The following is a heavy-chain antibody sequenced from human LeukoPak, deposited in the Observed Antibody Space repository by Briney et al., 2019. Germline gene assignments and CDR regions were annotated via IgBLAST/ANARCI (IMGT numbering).Heavy chain of an antibody. J-gene: IGHJ4*02. Sequence: SETLSLTCNVSGYSISSGYYWAWIRPAPGKGLEWIGSIYHSGYTHYNPSLKGRVTISVDTSKNHFSLKLSSVAAADTAIYYCARDLNPTHYFDYWGQGTLVTVYS. CDR3: ARDLNPTHYFDY. CDR2: IYHSGYT. CDR1: GYSISSGYY. V-gene: IGHV4-38-2*02.